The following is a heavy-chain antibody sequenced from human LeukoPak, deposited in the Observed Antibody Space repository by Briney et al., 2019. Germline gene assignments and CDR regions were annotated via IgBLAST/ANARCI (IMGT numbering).Heavy chain of an antibody. Sequence: GGSLRLSCAASGFTFSSYSMNWVRQAPGKGLEWVSSISSSSSYIYYADSVKGRFTISRDNAKNSLYLQMNSLRAEDTAVYYCARALSYYYYMDVWGKGTTVTISS. CDR2: ISSSSSYI. CDR1: GFTFSSYS. V-gene: IGHV3-21*01. J-gene: IGHJ6*03. CDR3: ARALSYYYYMDV.